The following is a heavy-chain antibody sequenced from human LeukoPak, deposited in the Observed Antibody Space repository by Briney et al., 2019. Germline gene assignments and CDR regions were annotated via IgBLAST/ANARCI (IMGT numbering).Heavy chain of an antibody. CDR2: ISSSGSTI. V-gene: IGHV3-11*04. CDR3: ARAIRYSSSSPEYFQH. D-gene: IGHD6-6*01. CDR1: GFTFSDYY. J-gene: IGHJ1*01. Sequence: PGGSLRFSCAASGFTFSDYYMSWIRQAPGKGLEWVSYISSSGSTIYYADSVKGRFTISRDNAKNSLYLQMNSLRAEDTAVYYCARAIRYSSSSPEYFQHWGQGTLVTVSS.